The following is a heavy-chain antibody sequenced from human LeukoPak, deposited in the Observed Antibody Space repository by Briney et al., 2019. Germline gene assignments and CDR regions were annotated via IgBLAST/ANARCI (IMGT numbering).Heavy chain of an antibody. J-gene: IGHJ6*03. Sequence: GGSLRLSCAASGYTLSSYGMHWVRQAPGKGLEWVAVIWYDGSNKYYADSVKGRFTISRDNSKNTLYLHMNSLRAEEMAVYYCARGYCSGGSCYDMDVWGQGTTVTVSS. CDR2: IWYDGSNK. CDR3: ARGYCSGGSCYDMDV. V-gene: IGHV3-33*01. CDR1: GYTLSSYG. D-gene: IGHD2-15*01.